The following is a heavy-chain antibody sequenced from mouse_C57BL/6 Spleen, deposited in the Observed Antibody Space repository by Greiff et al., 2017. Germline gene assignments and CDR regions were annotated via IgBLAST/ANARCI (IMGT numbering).Heavy chain of an antibody. CDR2: IYPGDGDT. CDR1: GYAFSSYW. J-gene: IGHJ4*01. V-gene: IGHV1-80*01. Sequence: VQLQQSGAELVKPGASVKISCKASGYAFSSYWMNWVKQRPGKGLEWIGQIYPGDGDTNYNGKFKGKATLTADKSSSTAYMQLSSLTSEDSAVYFFARWEYDYEDTMDYWGQGTSVTVSS. CDR3: ARWEYDYEDTMDY. D-gene: IGHD2-4*01.